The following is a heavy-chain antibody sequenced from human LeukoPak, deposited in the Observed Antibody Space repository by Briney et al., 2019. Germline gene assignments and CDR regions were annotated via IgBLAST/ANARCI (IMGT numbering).Heavy chain of an antibody. CDR2: ICYDGSNK. V-gene: IGHV3-33*01. J-gene: IGHJ6*02. D-gene: IGHD3-10*01. CDR1: GFAFSSYG. CDR3: ARERTLYVSGSGYGMDV. Sequence: PGKSLRLSCAASGFAFSSYGMHWVRQAPGKGLEWVALICYDGSNKYYADSVKGRFAISRDSSKNTLYLEMSSLRAEDTAVYFCARERTLYVSGSGYGMDVWGQGTTVTVSS.